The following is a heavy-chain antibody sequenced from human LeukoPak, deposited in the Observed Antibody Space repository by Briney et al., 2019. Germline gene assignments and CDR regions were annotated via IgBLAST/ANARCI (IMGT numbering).Heavy chain of an antibody. Sequence: SQTLSLTCTVSGGSISSGNYYWSWIRQPAGKGLEWIGRMYTSGSTNYNPSLKSRVTISVDTSKNQFSLNVSSVTAADTAVYYCARAYSSSWYFNWFDPWGQGTLVTVSS. D-gene: IGHD6-13*01. CDR2: MYTSGST. CDR1: GGSISSGNYY. J-gene: IGHJ5*02. V-gene: IGHV4-61*02. CDR3: ARAYSSSWYFNWFDP.